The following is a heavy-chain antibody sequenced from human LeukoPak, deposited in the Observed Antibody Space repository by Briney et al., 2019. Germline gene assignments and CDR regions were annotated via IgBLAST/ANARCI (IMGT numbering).Heavy chain of an antibody. V-gene: IGHV3-23*01. Sequence: GGSLRLSCAASGFTFSSYAMSWVRQAPGKGLEWASAISVSGGSTYYAYSVKGRFTISRDNSKNTLYLQMNSLRAEDTAVYYCAKEIWEQLVLSRIDPWGQGTLVTVSS. D-gene: IGHD6-13*01. J-gene: IGHJ5*02. CDR1: GFTFSSYA. CDR3: AKEIWEQLVLSRIDP. CDR2: ISVSGGST.